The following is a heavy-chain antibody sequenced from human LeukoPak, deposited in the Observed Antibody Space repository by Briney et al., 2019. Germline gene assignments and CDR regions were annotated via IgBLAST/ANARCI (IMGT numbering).Heavy chain of an antibody. V-gene: IGHV3-23*01. D-gene: IGHD4/OR15-4a*01. CDR1: GFNVSSSD. CDR2: ITGGAADST. J-gene: IGHJ4*02. Sequence: PGGSLRLSCAASGFNVSSSDVNWVRQTPGKGLEWVSAITGGAADSTYYADSVKGRFTISGDNSRNTLFLQMSSLRAEDTAIYYCALNYGANLRPPFDAWGPGTLVTVSS. CDR3: ALNYGANLRPPFDA.